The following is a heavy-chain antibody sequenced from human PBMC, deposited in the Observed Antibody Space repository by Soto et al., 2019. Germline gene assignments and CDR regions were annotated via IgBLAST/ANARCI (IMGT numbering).Heavy chain of an antibody. CDR3: ARGHVSSSWYKNWFDP. J-gene: IGHJ5*02. D-gene: IGHD6-13*01. V-gene: IGHV4-34*01. Sequence: SETLSLTCAVYGGSFSGYYWSWIRQPPGKGLEWIGEINHSGSTNYNPSLKSRVTISVDTSKNQFSLKLSSVTAADTAVYYCARGHVSSSWYKNWFDPWGQGTLVTVSS. CDR2: INHSGST. CDR1: GGSFSGYY.